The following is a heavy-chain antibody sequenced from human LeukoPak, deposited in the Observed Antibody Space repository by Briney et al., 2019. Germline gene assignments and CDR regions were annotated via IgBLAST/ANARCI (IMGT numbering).Heavy chain of an antibody. Sequence: PGGSLRLSCAASGFTFSSYGMSWVRQAPGKWLEWVSAISGSGGSTYYADSVKGRFTISRDNSKNTLYLQMNSLRVEDTAIYYCAKDLLKTYGSGSYYKGGYYFEHWGQGTLVTVSS. CDR1: GFTFSSYG. V-gene: IGHV3-23*01. D-gene: IGHD3-10*01. CDR3: AKDLLKTYGSGSYYKGGYYFEH. CDR2: ISGSGGST. J-gene: IGHJ4*02.